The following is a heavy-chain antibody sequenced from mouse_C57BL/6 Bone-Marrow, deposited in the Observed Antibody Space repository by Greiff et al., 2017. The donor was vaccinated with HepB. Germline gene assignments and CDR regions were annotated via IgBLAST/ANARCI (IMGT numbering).Heavy chain of an antibody. CDR1: GYTFTDYY. CDR2: IYPGSGNT. D-gene: IGHD3-2*02. CDR3: ARISGYAWFAY. J-gene: IGHJ3*01. Sequence: VKLVESGAELVRPGASVKLSCKASGYTFTDYYINWVKQRPGQGLEWIARIYPGSGNTYYNEKFKGKATLTAEKSSSTAYMQLSSLTSEDSAVYFCARISGYAWFAYWGQGTLVTVSA. V-gene: IGHV1-76*01.